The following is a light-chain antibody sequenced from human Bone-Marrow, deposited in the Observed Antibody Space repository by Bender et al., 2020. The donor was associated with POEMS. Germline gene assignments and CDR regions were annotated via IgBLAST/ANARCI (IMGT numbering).Light chain of an antibody. J-gene: IGLJ2*01. V-gene: IGLV2-23*02. CDR3: CSYAGSSTYVV. CDR2: DVT. CDR1: TSDIGGSDH. Sequence: QSALTQSASVSGSPGQSITISCTGTTSDIGGSDHVSWYQQHPGKVPKLIIFDVTNRPSGVSSRFSGSKSGSTASLTISGLQTEDEADYYCCSYAGSSTYVVFGGGTKLTVL.